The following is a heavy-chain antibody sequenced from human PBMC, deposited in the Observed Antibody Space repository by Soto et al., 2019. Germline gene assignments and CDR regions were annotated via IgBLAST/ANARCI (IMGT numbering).Heavy chain of an antibody. CDR1: GGSISSGDYY. CDR3: ARADSVVNYYYYGMDV. V-gene: IGHV4-30-4*01. J-gene: IGHJ6*02. Sequence: SETLSLTCTVSGGSISSGDYYWSWIRQPPGKGLEWIGYIYYSGSTYYNPSLKSRVTISVDTSKNQFSLKLSSVTAADTAVYYCARADSVVNYYYYGMDVWGQGTTVTVSS. D-gene: IGHD2-15*01. CDR2: IYYSGST.